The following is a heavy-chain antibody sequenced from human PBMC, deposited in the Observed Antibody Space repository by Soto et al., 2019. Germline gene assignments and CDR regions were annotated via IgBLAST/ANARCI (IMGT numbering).Heavy chain of an antibody. CDR3: AKGDNLGPKTGYAFNP. V-gene: IGHV6-1*01. CDR1: GDSVSSNTAS. CDR2: TYFRSKWYN. Sequence: SQTLSLTCAISGDSVSSNTASWNWIRQSPSRGLEWLGRTYFRSKWYNDYAVSVKSRIIINPDTSNNQFSLQLNSVTPEDTAVYFCAKGDNLGPKTGYAFNPWGQGIMVTVSS. D-gene: IGHD5-12*01. J-gene: IGHJ5*02.